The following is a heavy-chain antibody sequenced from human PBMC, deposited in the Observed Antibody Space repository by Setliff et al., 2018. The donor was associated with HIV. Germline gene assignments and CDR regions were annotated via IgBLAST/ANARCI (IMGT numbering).Heavy chain of an antibody. J-gene: IGHJ4*03. Sequence: SETLSLTCNVSHSSVSEYYWSWIRQSPGNGLEWIGYVRQGGATKYNPAFQSRVTISLETSKNQVFLSLASVTAADTAVYFCAREDPNTYRPFDYWGQGSPVTVSS. CDR3: AREDPNTYRPFDY. V-gene: IGHV4-59*02. CDR1: HSSVSEYY. CDR2: VRQGGAT.